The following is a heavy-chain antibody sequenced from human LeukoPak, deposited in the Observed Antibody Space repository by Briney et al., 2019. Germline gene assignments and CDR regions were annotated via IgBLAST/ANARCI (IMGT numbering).Heavy chain of an antibody. CDR3: AKSLGYSYARDY. V-gene: IGHV3-30*18. Sequence: ESGGSLRLSCAASGFTFSSYGMPWVRQAPGKGLEWVAVISYDGSNKYYADSVEGRFTISRDNSKNTLYLQMNSLRAEDTAVYYCAKSLGYSYARDYWGQGTLVTVSS. CDR2: ISYDGSNK. J-gene: IGHJ4*02. D-gene: IGHD5-18*01. CDR1: GFTFSSYG.